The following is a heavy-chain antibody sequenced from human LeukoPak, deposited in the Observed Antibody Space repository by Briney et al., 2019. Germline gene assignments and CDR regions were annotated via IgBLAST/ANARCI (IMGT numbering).Heavy chain of an antibody. V-gene: IGHV3-7*01. D-gene: IGHD6-13*01. J-gene: IGHJ4*02. CDR3: AGFVSWGIDY. CDR2: IKQDGSEK. Sequence: GGSLRLSCAASGFTFSSYWMSWVRQSPGRGLEWVANIKQDGSEKYYVASVKGRFTISRDNAKNSLYLQMNSLRAEDTAVYYCAGFVSWGIDYWGQGTLVTVSS. CDR1: GFTFSSYW.